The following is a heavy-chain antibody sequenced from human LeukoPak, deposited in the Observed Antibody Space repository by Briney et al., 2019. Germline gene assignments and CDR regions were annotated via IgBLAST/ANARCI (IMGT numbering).Heavy chain of an antibody. D-gene: IGHD3-10*01. CDR1: GFTVSSNY. V-gene: IGHV3-53*01. CDR3: AREVSGFKDAFDI. J-gene: IGHJ3*02. Sequence: PGGSLRLSCAASGFTVSSNYMSWVRQAPGKGLEWVSVIYSGGSTYYADSVKGRFTISRDNSKNTLYLQMNSLRAEDTAVYYCAREVSGFKDAFDIWGQGTMVTVSS. CDR2: IYSGGST.